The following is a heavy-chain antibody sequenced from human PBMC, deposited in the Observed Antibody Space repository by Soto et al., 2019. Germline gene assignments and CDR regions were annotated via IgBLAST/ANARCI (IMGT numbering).Heavy chain of an antibody. J-gene: IGHJ6*02. V-gene: IGHV4-39*01. CDR1: GDSISSRRYY. Sequence: PWETLSLSCTVTGDSISSRRYYWGWIRQPPGKGREWIGSIYYSGSTDNNPSLRRRVSMSIDTSKDQFSLKLKSVTAADTAVYYCACRKSPRITVVAAARGRTYGMDVWGQGTTVTVSS. D-gene: IGHD2-15*01. CDR2: IYYSGST. CDR3: ACRKSPRITVVAAARGRTYGMDV.